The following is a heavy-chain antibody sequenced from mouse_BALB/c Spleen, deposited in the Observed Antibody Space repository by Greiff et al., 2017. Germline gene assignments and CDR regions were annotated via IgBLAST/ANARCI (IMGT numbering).Heavy chain of an antibody. CDR3: ARQEPGYDYAMDY. CDR1: GFTFSSYT. J-gene: IGHJ4*01. D-gene: IGHD1-2*01. V-gene: IGHV5-12-2*01. Sequence: EVKLVESGGGLVQPGGSLKLSCAASGFTFSSYTMSWVRQTPEKRLEWVAYISNGGGSTYYPDTVKGRFTISRDNAKNTLYLQMSSLKSEDTAMYYCARQEPGYDYAMDYWGQGTSVTVSS. CDR2: ISNGGGST.